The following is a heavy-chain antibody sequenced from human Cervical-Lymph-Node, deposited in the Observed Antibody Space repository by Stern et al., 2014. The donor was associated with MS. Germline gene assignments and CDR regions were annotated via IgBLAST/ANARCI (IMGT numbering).Heavy chain of an antibody. CDR2: ISSSGSTI. CDR1: GFTFSDYY. V-gene: IGHV3-11*01. J-gene: IGHJ6*02. Sequence: QVQLLQPGGGLVKPGGSLRLSCAASGFTFSDYYMSWIRQAPGKGLEWVSYISSSGSTIYYADSVKGRFTISRDNAKNSLYLQMNSLRAEDTAVYYCARGEDGDLTYYYYYGMDVWGQGTTVTVSS. CDR3: ARGEDGDLTYYYYYGMDV. D-gene: IGHD4-17*01.